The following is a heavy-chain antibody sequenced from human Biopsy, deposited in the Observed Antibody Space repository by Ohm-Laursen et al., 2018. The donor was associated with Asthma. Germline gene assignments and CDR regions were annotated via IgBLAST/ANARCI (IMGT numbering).Heavy chain of an antibody. D-gene: IGHD3-22*01. Sequence: SLRLSCAASGFSFGSYGMHWVRQAPGKGLEWVSYIDKSSSTIYYADSVKGRFTISRDNAKNSLYLQMNSLRAEDTAVYFCARLAYYDRSGTHYFDHWGQGNLVTVSS. CDR1: GFSFGSYG. J-gene: IGHJ4*02. CDR3: ARLAYYDRSGTHYFDH. V-gene: IGHV3-48*04. CDR2: IDKSSSTI.